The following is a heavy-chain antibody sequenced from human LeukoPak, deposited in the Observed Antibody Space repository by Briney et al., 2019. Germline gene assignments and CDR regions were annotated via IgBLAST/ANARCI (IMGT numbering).Heavy chain of an antibody. J-gene: IGHJ4*02. CDR3: ARTYEKVVVVAATIDY. CDR2: ISYDGSNK. V-gene: IGHV3-30-3*01. CDR1: GFTFSSYA. Sequence: GGSLRLSCAASGFTFSSYAMHWVRQAPGKGLEWVAVISYDGSNKYYADSVKGRFTISRDNSKNTLYLQMNSLRAEDTAVYYCARTYEKVVVVAATIDYWGQGTLVTVSS. D-gene: IGHD2-15*01.